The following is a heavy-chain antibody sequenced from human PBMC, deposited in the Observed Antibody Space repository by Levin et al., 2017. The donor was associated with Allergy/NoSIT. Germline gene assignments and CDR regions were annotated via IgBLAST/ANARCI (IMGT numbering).Heavy chain of an antibody. V-gene: IGHV4-38-2*02. CDR1: GYSISSGYY. CDR2: IYHSGST. D-gene: IGHD6-25*01. Sequence: SETLSLTCTVSGYSISSGYYWAWIRQPPGKDLEWIGAIYHSGSTYYNPSLKSRLTISVDTSKNQFSLRLTSVTAADTAVYYCARMERTGYHFFDSWGQGTLVTVSS. J-gene: IGHJ4*02. CDR3: ARMERTGYHFFDS.